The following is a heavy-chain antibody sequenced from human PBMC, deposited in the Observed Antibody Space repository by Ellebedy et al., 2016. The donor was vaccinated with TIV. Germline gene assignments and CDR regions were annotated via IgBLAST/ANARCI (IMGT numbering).Heavy chain of an antibody. D-gene: IGHD3-3*02. CDR1: GYTFTAYH. CDR2: IYPYSGGT. V-gene: IGHV1-2*02. CDR3: AAFPYISTSSAF. Sequence: ASVKVSCKASGYTFTAYHIHWVRQAPGQGLEWMGWIYPYSGGTNYAPKFQGRVTMTRDMSISTDYMELSGLKSDDTAVYYCAAFPYISTSSAFWGQGTLVTVSS. J-gene: IGHJ4*02.